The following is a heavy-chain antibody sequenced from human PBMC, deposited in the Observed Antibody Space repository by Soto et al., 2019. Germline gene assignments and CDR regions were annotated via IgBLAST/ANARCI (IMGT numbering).Heavy chain of an antibody. CDR1: GGSISSGGYY. Sequence: SETLSLTCTVAGGSISSGGYYWSWIRQHPGKGLEWIGYIYYSGSTYYNPSLKSRVTISVDTSKNQFSLKLSSVTAADTAVYYCARVGGINWFDPWGQGTLVTVSS. V-gene: IGHV4-31*03. CDR3: ARVGGINWFDP. J-gene: IGHJ5*02. CDR2: IYYSGST. D-gene: IGHD3-16*01.